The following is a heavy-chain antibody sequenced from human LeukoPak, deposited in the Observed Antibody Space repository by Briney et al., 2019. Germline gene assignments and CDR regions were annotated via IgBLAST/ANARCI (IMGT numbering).Heavy chain of an antibody. CDR3: ARDLYSFDY. J-gene: IGHJ4*02. CDR1: GFTFSSYS. D-gene: IGHD2-15*01. Sequence: GGPLRLSCAASGFTFSSYSMNWVRQAPGKGLEWVSYISSSSSTIYYADSVKGRFTISRDNAKNSLYLQMNSLRAEDTAVYYCARDLYSFDYWGQGTLVTVSS. V-gene: IGHV3-48*01. CDR2: ISSSSSTI.